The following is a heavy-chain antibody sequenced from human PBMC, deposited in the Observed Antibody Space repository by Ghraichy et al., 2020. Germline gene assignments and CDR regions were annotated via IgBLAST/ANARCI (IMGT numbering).Heavy chain of an antibody. CDR2: INHSGST. CDR3: ARLPVRSSGWYFVDYYYYGMDV. D-gene: IGHD6-19*01. J-gene: IGHJ6*02. V-gene: IGHV4-34*01. CDR1: GGSFSGYY. Sequence: SETLSLTCAVYGGSFSGYYWSWIRQPPGKGLEWIGEINHSGSTNYNPSLKSRVTISVDTSKNQFSLKLSSVTAADTAVYYCARLPVRSSGWYFVDYYYYGMDVWGQGTTVTVSS.